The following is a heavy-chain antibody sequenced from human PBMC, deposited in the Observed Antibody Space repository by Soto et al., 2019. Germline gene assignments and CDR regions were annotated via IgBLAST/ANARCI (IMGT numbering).Heavy chain of an antibody. CDR3: RREEYDY. J-gene: IGHJ4*02. D-gene: IGHD1-26*01. CDR2: ISRTSTTI. V-gene: IGHV3-21*01. CDR1: GFSFNSYT. Sequence: GGSVRLSCAASGFSFNSYTMSWVRQAPGRGLEWVASISRTSTTIFYVDSVKGRFTISRDNTKNSLYLQMNSLRAEDTAVYYCRREEYDYWGQGTLGTVSS.